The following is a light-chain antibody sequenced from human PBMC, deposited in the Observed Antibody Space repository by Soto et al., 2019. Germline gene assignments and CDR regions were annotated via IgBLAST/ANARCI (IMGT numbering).Light chain of an antibody. V-gene: IGKV3-20*01. Sequence: EIVLTQSPGTLSLSPGERGTLSCRASQGVSSSYVAWYQQKPGQAPRLLIFGTSSRATGIPDRFSGSGSGTDFTLTISRLEPEDFAVYYCQQYGSSPWTFGQGTKVDI. CDR2: GTS. CDR1: QGVSSSY. CDR3: QQYGSSPWT. J-gene: IGKJ1*01.